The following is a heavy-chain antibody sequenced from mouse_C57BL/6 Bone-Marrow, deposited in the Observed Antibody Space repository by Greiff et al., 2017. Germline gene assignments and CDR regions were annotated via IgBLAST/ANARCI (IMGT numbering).Heavy chain of an antibody. D-gene: IGHD2-4*01. Sequence: EVHLVESGGDLVKPGGSLKLSCAASGFTFSSYGMSWVRQTPDKRLEWVATISSGGSYTYYPDSVKGRFTISRDNAKNTLYLQMSSLKSEDTAMYYCARALYYDLDYWGQGTTLTVSS. CDR2: ISSGGSYT. CDR1: GFTFSSYG. CDR3: ARALYYDLDY. V-gene: IGHV5-6*01. J-gene: IGHJ2*01.